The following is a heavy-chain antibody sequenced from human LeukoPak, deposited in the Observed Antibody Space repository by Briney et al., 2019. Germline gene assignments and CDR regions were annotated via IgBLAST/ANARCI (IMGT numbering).Heavy chain of an antibody. J-gene: IGHJ4*02. D-gene: IGHD3-10*01. V-gene: IGHV1-18*04. CDR2: ISAYNGNT. CDR3: ALGVLWFGDSSADY. Sequence: GASVKVSCKASGYTFNSYGISWVRQAPGQGLEWMGWISAYNGNTNYAQKLQGRVTMTTDTSTSTAYMELRSLRSDDTAVYYCALGVLWFGDSSADYWGQGTLVTVSS. CDR1: GYTFNSYG.